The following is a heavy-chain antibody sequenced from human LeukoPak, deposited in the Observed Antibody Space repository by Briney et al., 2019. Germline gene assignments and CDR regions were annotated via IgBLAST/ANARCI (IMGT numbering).Heavy chain of an antibody. D-gene: IGHD3-22*01. Sequence: GGSLRLSCAASGFTFSSYAMSWVRQAPGKGLEWVSAISGSGGSTYYADSVKGRFTISRDSSKNTLYLQMNSLRAEDTAVYYCAKENYYDSSGYPLRWGQGTLVTVSS. V-gene: IGHV3-23*01. CDR1: GFTFSSYA. CDR3: AKENYYDSSGYPLR. J-gene: IGHJ4*02. CDR2: ISGSGGST.